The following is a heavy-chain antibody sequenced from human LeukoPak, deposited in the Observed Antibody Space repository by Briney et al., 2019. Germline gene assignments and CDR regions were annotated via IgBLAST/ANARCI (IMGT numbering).Heavy chain of an antibody. J-gene: IGHJ4*02. CDR1: GFTFADYA. V-gene: IGHV3-49*03. CDR2: IRSRSYGGTT. Sequence: PGGSLRLSCTATGFTFADYALSWFRQAPGRVLEWVGFIRSRSYGGTTEYAASVKGRFTISRDDSKSIAYLQMNSLKTEDTALYYCTRRMTFDYWGQGTLVTVSS. D-gene: IGHD2-21*02. CDR3: TRRMTFDY.